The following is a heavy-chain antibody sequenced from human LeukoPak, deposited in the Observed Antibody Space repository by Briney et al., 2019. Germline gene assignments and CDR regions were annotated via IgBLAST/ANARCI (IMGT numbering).Heavy chain of an antibody. V-gene: IGHV3-23*01. CDR3: PKGDGGFYPIDY. J-gene: IGHJ4*02. D-gene: IGHD2-21*02. CDR2: VNDNGVNT. CDR1: GFTFSKYG. Sequence: GGSLRLSCAASGFTFSKYGMSWVRQAPGKGLEWVSTVNDNGVNTHYADSVKGRFSISRDNSKNTLLLQMNSLRADDMALYSRPKGDGGFYPIDYWGQGTLVIVSS.